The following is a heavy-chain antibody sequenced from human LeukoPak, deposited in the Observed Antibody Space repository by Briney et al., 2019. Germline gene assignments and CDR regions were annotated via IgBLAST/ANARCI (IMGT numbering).Heavy chain of an antibody. CDR1: GFSFSTYR. V-gene: IGHV3-7*01. D-gene: IGHD6-13*01. Sequence: GGSLRLSCVGSGFSFSTYRMGWVRQAPGKGLEWVANIKQDGSEKYYVDSVGGRFTISRDNAKNSVFLQMNSLRDDDTAVYYCARDRVLGSSEGFDYWDQGTLVTVSS. CDR2: IKQDGSEK. J-gene: IGHJ4*02. CDR3: ARDRVLGSSEGFDY.